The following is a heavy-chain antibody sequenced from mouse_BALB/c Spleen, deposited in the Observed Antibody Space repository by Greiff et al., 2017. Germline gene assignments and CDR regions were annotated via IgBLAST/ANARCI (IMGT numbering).Heavy chain of an antibody. CDR3: AKYGNYEGSAMDY. J-gene: IGHJ4*01. CDR1: GYTFTSYV. Sequence: VQLQQSGPELVKPGASVKMSCKASGYTFTSYVMHWVKQKPGQGLEWIGYINPYNDGTNYNGKFKGKATLTADKSSSTAYMQLSSLTSEDSAVYFCAKYGNYEGSAMDYWGQGTSVTVSS. V-gene: IGHV1-14*01. D-gene: IGHD2-1*01. CDR2: INPYNDGT.